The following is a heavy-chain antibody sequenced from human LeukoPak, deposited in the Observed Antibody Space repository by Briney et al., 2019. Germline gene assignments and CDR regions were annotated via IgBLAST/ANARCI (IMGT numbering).Heavy chain of an antibody. CDR1: GYTFTGYY. V-gene: IGHV1-2*02. Sequence: ASVKVSCKASGYTFTGYYMHWVRQAPGQGLEWMGWINPNSGGTNYAHKFQGRVTMTRDTSISTAYMELSRLRSDDTAVYYCARVITMVRGVITAGFGYWGQGTLVTVSS. CDR3: ARVITMVRGVITAGFGY. J-gene: IGHJ4*02. D-gene: IGHD3-10*01. CDR2: INPNSGGT.